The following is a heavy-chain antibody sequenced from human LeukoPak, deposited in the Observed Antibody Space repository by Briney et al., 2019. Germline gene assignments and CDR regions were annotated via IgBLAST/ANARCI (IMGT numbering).Heavy chain of an antibody. CDR1: GYTFTGYY. Sequence: GASVKVSCKASGYTFTGYYMHWVRQAPGQGLEWMGWINPNSGGTNYAQKFQGRVTMTRDTSISTAYMELSRLRSDDTAVYYCARGPKTYYYDSSGYYWSYWGQGTLVTVSS. J-gene: IGHJ4*02. V-gene: IGHV1-2*02. CDR2: INPNSGGT. CDR3: ARGPKTYYYDSSGYYWSY. D-gene: IGHD3-22*01.